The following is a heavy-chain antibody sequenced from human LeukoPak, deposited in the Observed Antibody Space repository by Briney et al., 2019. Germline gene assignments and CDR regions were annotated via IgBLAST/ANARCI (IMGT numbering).Heavy chain of an antibody. CDR3: ARGSSYGYGGPDY. CDR1: GGSISSGSYY. V-gene: IGHV4-61*01. J-gene: IGHJ4*02. CDR2: IYYSGST. D-gene: IGHD5-18*01. Sequence: SETLSPTCTVSGGSISSGSYYWSWIRQPPGKGLEWIGYIYYSGSTNYNPSLKSRVTISVDTSKNQFSLKLSSVTAADTAVYYCARGSSYGYGGPDYWGQGTLVTVSS.